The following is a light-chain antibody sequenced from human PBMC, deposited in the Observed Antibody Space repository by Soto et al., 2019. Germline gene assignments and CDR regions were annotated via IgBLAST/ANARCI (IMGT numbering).Light chain of an antibody. CDR2: DVN. CDR3: NSYAGGLVL. V-gene: IGLV2-11*01. CDR1: NSDVGFYNY. Sequence: QSVLTQPRSVSGSPGQSVTISCTGTNSDVGFYNYVSWYQQQLGKAPKLLIYDVNKRPSGVPPRFSGSKSANTASLTISGLQAADEADYYCNSYAGGLVLFGGGTKLTVL. J-gene: IGLJ2*01.